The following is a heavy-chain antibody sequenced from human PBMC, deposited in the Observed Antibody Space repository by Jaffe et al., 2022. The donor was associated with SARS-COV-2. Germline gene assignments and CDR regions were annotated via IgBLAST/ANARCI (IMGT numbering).Heavy chain of an antibody. D-gene: IGHD3-22*01. CDR2: IKSKTDGGTT. Sequence: EVQLVESGGGLVKPGGSLRLSCAASGFTFSNAWMSWVRQAPGKGLEWVGRIKSKTDGGTTDYAAPVKGRFTISRDDSKNTLYLQMNSLKTEDTAVYYCTTDAMIVVVTPPGYWGQGTLVTVSS. CDR1: GFTFSNAW. J-gene: IGHJ4*02. CDR3: TTDAMIVVVTPPGY. V-gene: IGHV3-15*01.